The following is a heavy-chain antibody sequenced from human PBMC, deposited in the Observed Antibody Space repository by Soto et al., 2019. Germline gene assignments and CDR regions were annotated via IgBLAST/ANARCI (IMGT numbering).Heavy chain of an antibody. V-gene: IGHV3-64*02. CDR1: GFTFSSYA. CDR3: AGWYFGSRGPFAY. CDR2: ISSTGGST. D-gene: IGHD3-22*01. Sequence: EVQLVESGEGLVQPGGSLRLSCAASGFTFSSYAMHWVRQSPGKGLEYVSAISSTGGSTYYADSVKGRFTISRDNSKNRLYLQVGARRAEDKAVYYCAGWYFGSRGPFAYWGQGTLVPVSS. J-gene: IGHJ4*02.